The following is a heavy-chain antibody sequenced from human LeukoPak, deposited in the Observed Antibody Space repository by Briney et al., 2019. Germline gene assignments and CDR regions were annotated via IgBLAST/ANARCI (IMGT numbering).Heavy chain of an antibody. V-gene: IGHV4-61*02. J-gene: IGHJ4*02. CDR3: ARDAANFDY. CDR1: GDSISSGNYY. Sequence: SETLSLTCTVSGDSISSGNYYWTWIRQPAGEGLEWIGRIYTSGSTKYNPSLKSRVTISLDTSKNQFSLKLSSVTAADTAVYYCARDAANFDYWGQGTLVTVSS. D-gene: IGHD6-25*01. CDR2: IYTSGST.